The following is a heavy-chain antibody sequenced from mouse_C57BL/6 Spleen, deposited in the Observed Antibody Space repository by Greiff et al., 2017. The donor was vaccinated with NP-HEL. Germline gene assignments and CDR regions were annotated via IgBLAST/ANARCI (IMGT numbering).Heavy chain of an antibody. V-gene: IGHV5-6*01. Sequence: EVQGVESGGDLVKPGGSLKLSCAASGFTFSSYGMSWVRQTPDKRLEWVATISSGGSYTYYPDSVKGRFTISRDNAKNTLYLQMSSLKSEDTAMYYCAHLQTRYFDVWGTGTTVTVSS. CDR1: GFTFSSYG. D-gene: IGHD1-2*01. J-gene: IGHJ1*03. CDR2: ISSGGSYT. CDR3: AHLQTRYFDV.